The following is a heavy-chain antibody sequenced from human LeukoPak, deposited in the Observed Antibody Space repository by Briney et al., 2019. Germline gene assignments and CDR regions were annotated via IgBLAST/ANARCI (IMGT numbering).Heavy chain of an antibody. CDR1: GYTFTGYY. CDR3: ARGYDPPPYYYYYGMDV. V-gene: IGHV1-2*02. Sequence: ASVKVSCKASGYTFTGYYMHWVRQAPGQGLEWMGWINPNSGGTNYAQKFQGRVTMTRDTSISTAYMELSRLRSDDTAVYYCARGYDPPPYYYYYGMDVWAKGPRSPSP. J-gene: IGHJ6*02. D-gene: IGHD3-3*01. CDR2: INPNSGGT.